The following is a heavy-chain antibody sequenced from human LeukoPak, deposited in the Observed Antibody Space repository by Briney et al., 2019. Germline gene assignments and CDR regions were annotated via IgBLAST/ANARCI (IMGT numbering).Heavy chain of an antibody. CDR1: GFTFNSYA. Sequence: GGSLRLSCTASGFTFNSYAMTWVRQAPGKGLEWVSTITGSGGSTFYADSVKGRFTISRDNSKNTLYLQMNSLRAEDTAVYYCARATEGYYMDVWGKGTTVTVSS. J-gene: IGHJ6*03. CDR3: ARATEGYYMDV. CDR2: ITGSGGST. V-gene: IGHV3-23*01.